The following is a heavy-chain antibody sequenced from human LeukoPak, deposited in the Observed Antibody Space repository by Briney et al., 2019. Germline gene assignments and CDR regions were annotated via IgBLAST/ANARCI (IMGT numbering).Heavy chain of an antibody. CDR2: MNPNSGNT. CDR1: GYTFMSYE. D-gene: IGHD6-6*01. V-gene: IGHV1-8*01. J-gene: IGHJ6*02. CDR3: ARDAVGYSSSHYGMDV. Sequence: GASVKVSCKASGYTFMSYEINWVRQAPGQGLEWMGWMNPNSGNTAYGQKFQGRVTMTRDTSTSTAYMELSSLRSEDTAVYYCARDAVGYSSSHYGMDVWGQGTTVTVSS.